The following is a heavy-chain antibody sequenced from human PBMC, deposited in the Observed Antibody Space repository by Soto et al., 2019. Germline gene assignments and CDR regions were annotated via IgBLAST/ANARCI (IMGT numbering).Heavy chain of an antibody. Sequence: QLQLHQSGSGLVKASQTLSLTCTLSGASITYGGYSWSWIRQPPGKDLEWLGYISHLESTFYNPSFQSRLTLSIDRSKYQFSLKLASMTAADTAVYYCARGGGYAPFDYWGQGTLVTVAS. CDR1: GASITYGGYS. D-gene: IGHD5-12*01. J-gene: IGHJ4*02. CDR2: ISHLEST. CDR3: ARGGGYAPFDY. V-gene: IGHV4-30-2*01.